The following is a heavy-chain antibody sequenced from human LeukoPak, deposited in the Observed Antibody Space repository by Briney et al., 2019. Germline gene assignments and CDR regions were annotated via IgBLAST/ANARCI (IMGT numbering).Heavy chain of an antibody. Sequence: PGGSLRLSCEASGVTFSNYGLSWVRQAPGKGLKWLAGISGSGDRTSYADSVKGRFTISRDNAKNSLYLQMNSLRAEDTAVYYCARFPVVDYYDRPFDYWGQGTLVTVSS. J-gene: IGHJ4*02. D-gene: IGHD3-22*01. V-gene: IGHV3-23*01. CDR3: ARFPVVDYYDRPFDY. CDR1: GVTFSNYG. CDR2: ISGSGDRT.